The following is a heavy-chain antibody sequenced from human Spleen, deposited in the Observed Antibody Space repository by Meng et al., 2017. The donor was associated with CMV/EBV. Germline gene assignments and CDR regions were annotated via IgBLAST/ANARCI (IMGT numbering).Heavy chain of an antibody. CDR3: ARGATYMDV. D-gene: IGHD5-12*01. CDR1: GFTFSSYT. J-gene: IGHJ6*03. V-gene: IGHV3-48*04. CDR2: ISNSGSAK. Sequence: GGSLRLSCAASGFTFSSYTMNWVRQAPGKGLEWVSYISNSGSAKYYADSLRGRFTISRDNAKNSLYLQMNSLRADDTAVYYCARGATYMDVWGQGTTVTVSS.